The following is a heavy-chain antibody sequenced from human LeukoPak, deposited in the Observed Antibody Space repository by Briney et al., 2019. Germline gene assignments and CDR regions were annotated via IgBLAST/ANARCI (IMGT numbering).Heavy chain of an antibody. CDR2: IYSGGST. D-gene: IGHD3-22*01. CDR1: GFTVSSNY. V-gene: IGHV3-53*01. J-gene: IGHJ4*02. CDR3: ARTYYYDSSGYYGLDY. Sequence: GGSLRLSCAASGFTVSSNYMSWVRQAPGKGLEWVSVIYSGGSTYYADFVKGRFTISRDNSKNTLYLQMNSLRAEDTAVYYCARTYYYDSSGYYGLDYWGQGTLVTVSS.